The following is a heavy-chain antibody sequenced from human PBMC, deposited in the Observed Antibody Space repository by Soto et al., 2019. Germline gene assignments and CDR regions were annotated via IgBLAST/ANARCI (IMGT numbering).Heavy chain of an antibody. CDR3: ATLAAAAPLDS. D-gene: IGHD6-13*01. V-gene: IGHV3-9*01. J-gene: IGHJ4*02. CDR2: ISWNRGNI. Sequence: GGSLRLSCAVSGVSLDGYAMPWDRQAPGKGLEWVSGISWNRGNIGYADSVKGRFTISRDNAKKSLYLQMNSLSLEDTALYSCATLAAAAPLDSWGQGTLVTGSS. CDR1: GVSLDGYA.